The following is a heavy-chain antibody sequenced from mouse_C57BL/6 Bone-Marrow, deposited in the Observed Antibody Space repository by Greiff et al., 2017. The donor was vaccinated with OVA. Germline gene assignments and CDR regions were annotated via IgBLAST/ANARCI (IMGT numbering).Heavy chain of an antibody. CDR2: LYPGSGST. CDR1: GYTFTSYW. Sequence: QVQLQQPGAELVKPGASVKMSCKASGYTFTSYWITWVKQRPGQGLEWIGDLYPGSGSTNYNEKFKSKATLTVDTSSSTAYMQLSSLTSEDSAVYYCARGGGITTVVAPFDYWGQGTTLTVSS. CDR3: ARGGGITTVVAPFDY. J-gene: IGHJ2*01. V-gene: IGHV1-55*01. D-gene: IGHD1-1*01.